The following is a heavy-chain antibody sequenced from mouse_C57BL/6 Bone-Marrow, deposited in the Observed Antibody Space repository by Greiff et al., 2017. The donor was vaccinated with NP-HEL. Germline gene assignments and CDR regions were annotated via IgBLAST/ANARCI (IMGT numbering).Heavy chain of an antibody. CDR3: ARGGTTVPVPYWYFDV. Sequence: QVQLQQSGSELRSPGSSVKLSCKDFDSEVFPIAYMSWVRQKPGHGFEWIGGILPSIGRTIYGEKFEDKATLDADTLSNTAYLELNSLTSEDSAIYYCARGGTTVPVPYWYFDVWGTGTTVTVSS. CDR2: ILPSIGRT. J-gene: IGHJ1*03. D-gene: IGHD1-1*01. V-gene: IGHV15-2*01. CDR1: DSEVFPIAY.